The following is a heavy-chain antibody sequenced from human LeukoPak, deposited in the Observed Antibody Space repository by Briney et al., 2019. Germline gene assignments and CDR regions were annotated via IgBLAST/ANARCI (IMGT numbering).Heavy chain of an antibody. V-gene: IGHV3-23*01. Sequence: GGSLRLSCAASGFTFSSYAMSWVRQAPGKWLEWVSAISGSGGSTYYADSVKGRFTISRDNSKNTLYLQMNSLRAEDTAVYYCAGTDYDFWSGYFGVWGQGTTVTVSS. J-gene: IGHJ6*02. D-gene: IGHD3-3*01. CDR2: ISGSGGST. CDR3: AGTDYDFWSGYFGV. CDR1: GFTFSSYA.